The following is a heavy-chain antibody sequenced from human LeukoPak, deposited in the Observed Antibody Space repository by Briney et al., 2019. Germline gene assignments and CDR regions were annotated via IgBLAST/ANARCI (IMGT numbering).Heavy chain of an antibody. V-gene: IGHV4-61*08. J-gene: IGHJ4*02. CDR3: ARRYSSSSFDY. Sequence: SETLSLTCAVYGGSVSSGGYYWSWIRQPPGKGLEWIGYIHYSGSTNYNPSLKSRVTISVDTSKIQFSLKLTSVTAADTAVYYCARRYSSSSFDYWGQGTLVTVSS. CDR1: GGSVSSGGYY. D-gene: IGHD6-6*01. CDR2: IHYSGST.